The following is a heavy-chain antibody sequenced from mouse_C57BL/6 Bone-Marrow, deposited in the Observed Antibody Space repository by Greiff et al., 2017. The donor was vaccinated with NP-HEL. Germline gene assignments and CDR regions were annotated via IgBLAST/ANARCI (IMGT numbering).Heavy chain of an antibody. CDR2: IDPSASYT. CDR1: GYTFTSYW. Sequence: QVQLQQPGAELVKPGASVKLSCKASGYTFTSYWMQWVKQRPGQGLEWIGAIDPSASYTNYNQKFKGKATLTVDTSSSTAYMQLSSLTSEDSAVYYCAIAEDFDYWGQGTTLTVSS. D-gene: IGHD1-1*01. J-gene: IGHJ2*01. CDR3: AIAEDFDY. V-gene: IGHV1-50*01.